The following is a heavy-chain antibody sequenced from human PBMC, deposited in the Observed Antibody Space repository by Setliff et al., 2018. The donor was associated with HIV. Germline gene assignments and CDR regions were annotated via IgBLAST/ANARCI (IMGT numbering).Heavy chain of an antibody. Sequence: LRLSCAASGFTFRNYGMHWVRQAPGKGLEWVAFIRLDGSDKFYADSVKGRFTISRDNSKNTLYLQMSSLRADDTAIYYCARAPGDILTAYFGGLDYWGQGALVTVSS. CDR2: IRLDGSDK. V-gene: IGHV3-30*02. D-gene: IGHD3-9*01. CDR3: ARAPGDILTAYFGGLDY. CDR1: GFTFRNYG. J-gene: IGHJ4*02.